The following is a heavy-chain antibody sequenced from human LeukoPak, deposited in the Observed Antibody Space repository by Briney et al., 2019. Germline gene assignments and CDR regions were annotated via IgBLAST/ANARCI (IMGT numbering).Heavy chain of an antibody. CDR1: VFTFNNYA. J-gene: IGHJ4*02. V-gene: IGHV3-23*01. D-gene: IGHD4-17*01. CDR2: ITSSGST. CDR3: AKDLYGDYDFDC. Sequence: PGASLRLSCAASVFTFNNYAMNWVRQAPGKGPEWVSVITSSGSTYYADSVKGRFTISRDNSKNTLYLQMNSLRAEDTAIYYCAKDLYGDYDFDCWGRGTLVTVSS.